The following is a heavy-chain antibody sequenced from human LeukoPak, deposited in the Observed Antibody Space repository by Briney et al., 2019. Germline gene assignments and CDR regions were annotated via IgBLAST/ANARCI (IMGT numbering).Heavy chain of an antibody. J-gene: IGHJ5*02. Sequence: GRSLRLSCAASGFTFDDYAMHWVRQAPGKGLEWVSGISWNSGSIGYADSVKGRFTISRDNAKNSLYLQMNSLRAEDTAVYYCAKDADSSGWFNWFDPWGQGTLVTVSS. V-gene: IGHV3-9*01. D-gene: IGHD6-19*01. CDR2: ISWNSGSI. CDR1: GFTFDDYA. CDR3: AKDADSSGWFNWFDP.